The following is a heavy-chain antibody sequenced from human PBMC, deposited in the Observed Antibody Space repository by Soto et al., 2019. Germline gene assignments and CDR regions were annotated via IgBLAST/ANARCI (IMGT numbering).Heavy chain of an antibody. V-gene: IGHV4-59*08. J-gene: IGHJ5*02. CDR3: ASRIPTWSLS. Sequence: SETLSLTCTVSGGSISSNFWLWARQPPAKGLEWVGYIYYSGSTNYTHSLKSRVSISVDTSKSKISLKLTSVTAADTAMYYCASRIPTWSLSWGQGALVTVSS. CDR1: GGSISSNF. CDR2: IYYSGST. D-gene: IGHD2-21*01.